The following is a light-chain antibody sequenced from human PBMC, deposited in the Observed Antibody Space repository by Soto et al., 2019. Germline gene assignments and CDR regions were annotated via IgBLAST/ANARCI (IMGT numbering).Light chain of an antibody. J-gene: IGLJ3*02. Sequence: QSALTQPASVXXXXXXXXXISCTGTSSDVGGYNYVSWYQQHPDKAPKLMIYEVTNRPSGVSNRFSGSKSANTASLTISGLQAEDEAHYYCSSYTRRNTWVFGGGTKLTVL. CDR1: SSDVGGYNY. CDR2: EVT. CDR3: SSYTRRNTWV. V-gene: IGLV2-14*01.